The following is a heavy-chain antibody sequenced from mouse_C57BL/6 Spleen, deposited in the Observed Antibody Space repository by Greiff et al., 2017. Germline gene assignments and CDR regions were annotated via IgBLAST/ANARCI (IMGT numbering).Heavy chain of an antibody. Sequence: QVQLQQSGPELVKPGASVKISCKASGYAFSSSWMNWVKQRPGKGFERIGRIYPGDGDTNYNGKFKGKATLTADKSSSTAYMQLSSLTSEDSAVYFFARSGYGGYYAMDYWGQGASVTVSS. D-gene: IGHD1-1*02. J-gene: IGHJ4*01. V-gene: IGHV1-82*01. CDR2: IYPGDGDT. CDR3: ARSGYGGYYAMDY. CDR1: GYAFSSSW.